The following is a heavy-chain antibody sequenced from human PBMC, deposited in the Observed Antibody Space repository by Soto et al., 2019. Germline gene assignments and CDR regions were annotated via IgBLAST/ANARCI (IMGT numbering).Heavy chain of an antibody. Sequence: QVQLAQSGAEEKKPGASVKVSCKASGYTFTSYAMHWVRQAPGQRLEWMGWINAGNGNTKYSQKFQGRVTITRDTPASTAYMELSSLRSEDTAVYYCARSIVVVTALDYWGQGTPVTVSS. V-gene: IGHV1-3*05. CDR2: INAGNGNT. J-gene: IGHJ4*02. CDR3: ARSIVVVTALDY. CDR1: GYTFTSYA. D-gene: IGHD2-21*02.